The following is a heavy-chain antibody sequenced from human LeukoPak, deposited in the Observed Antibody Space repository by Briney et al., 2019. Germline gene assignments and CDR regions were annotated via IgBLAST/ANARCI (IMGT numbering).Heavy chain of an antibody. CDR1: GFTFSSYS. CDR3: AREFARGYSYGYVDYFDY. J-gene: IGHJ4*02. CDR2: ISSSSSYI. Sequence: GGSLRLSCAASGFTFSSYSMNWVRQAPGKGLEWVSSISSSSSYIYYADSVKGRFTISRDNSKNTLYLQMNSLRAEDTAVYYCAREFARGYSYGYVDYFDYWGQGTLVTVSS. V-gene: IGHV3-21*01. D-gene: IGHD5-18*01.